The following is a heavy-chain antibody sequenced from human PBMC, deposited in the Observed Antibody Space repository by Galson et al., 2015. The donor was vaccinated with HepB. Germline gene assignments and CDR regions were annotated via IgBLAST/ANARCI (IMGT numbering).Heavy chain of an antibody. CDR3: ATGVSDVLAGTNYYYYYGMDV. CDR2: FDPEEGKT. J-gene: IGHJ6*02. V-gene: IGHV1-24*01. CDR1: GYTLTGLS. Sequence: SVKVSCKVSGYTLTGLSMHWVRQAPGEGLEWMGGFDPEEGKTIYAQKFQGRVTMIADTSRDTAYMEVSSLRSEDTAVYYCATGVSDVLAGTNYYYYYGMDVWGQGTTVTVSS. D-gene: IGHD6-19*01.